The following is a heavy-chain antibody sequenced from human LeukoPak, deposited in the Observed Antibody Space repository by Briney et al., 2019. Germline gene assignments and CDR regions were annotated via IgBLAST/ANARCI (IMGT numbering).Heavy chain of an antibody. CDR2: IYSGGMT. CDR3: YARPVLPAAFLPSGNYMDV. J-gene: IGHJ6*03. D-gene: IGHD2-2*01. V-gene: IGHV3-53*01. CDR1: GLNVTHNY. Sequence: GGSLRLSCAAYGLNVTHNYMSWVRQAPGKGREWLSAIYSGGMTYYADSVKGRFIISRDNSKNPLYLQMNRLRAEDTAVYYCYARPVLPAAFLPSGNYMDVSGKGTTVTVSS.